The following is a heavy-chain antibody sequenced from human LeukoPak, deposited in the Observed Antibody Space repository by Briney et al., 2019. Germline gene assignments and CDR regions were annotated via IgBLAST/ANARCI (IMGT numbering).Heavy chain of an antibody. V-gene: IGHV3-49*04. CDR3: TRAEGYGDYLYYFDY. D-gene: IGHD4-17*01. J-gene: IGHJ4*02. CDR1: GFTFGDYA. Sequence: PGGSLRLSCTASGFTFGDYAMSWVRQAPGKGLEWVGFIRSKAYGGTTEYAASVKGRFTISRDDSKSIAYLQMNSLKTEDTAVYYCTRAEGYGDYLYYFDYWGQGTLVTVPS. CDR2: IRSKAYGGTT.